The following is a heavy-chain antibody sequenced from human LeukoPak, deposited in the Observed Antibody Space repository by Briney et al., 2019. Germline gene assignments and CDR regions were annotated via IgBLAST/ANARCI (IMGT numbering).Heavy chain of an antibody. J-gene: IGHJ5*02. Sequence: SETLSLTCTVSGGSISSSSYYWGWIRQPPGKGLEWIGSIYYSGSTYYNPSLESRVTISVDTSKNQFSLKLSSVTAADTAVYYCARVYCSSTSCYRGWFDPWGQGTLVTVSS. D-gene: IGHD2-2*01. V-gene: IGHV4-39*07. CDR3: ARVYCSSTSCYRGWFDP. CDR1: GGSISSSSYY. CDR2: IYYSGST.